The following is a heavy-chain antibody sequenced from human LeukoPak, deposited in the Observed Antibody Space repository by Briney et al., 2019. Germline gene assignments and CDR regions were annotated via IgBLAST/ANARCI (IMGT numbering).Heavy chain of an antibody. V-gene: IGHV1-46*01. CDR3: ARAAPYCTNGVCYTFARAFDI. CDR1: GYTFTSYY. J-gene: IGHJ3*02. Sequence: ASVKVSCKASGYTFTSYYMHWVRQAPGQGLEWMGIINPSGGSTSYAQKFQGRVTMTRDMSTSTVYMELSSLRSEDTAVYYCARAAPYCTNGVCYTFARAFDIWGQGTMVTVSS. D-gene: IGHD2-8*01. CDR2: INPSGGST.